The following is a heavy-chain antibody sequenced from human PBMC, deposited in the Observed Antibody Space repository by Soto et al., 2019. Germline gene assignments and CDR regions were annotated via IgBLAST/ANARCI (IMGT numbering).Heavy chain of an antibody. CDR3: AKDSGSWYLTFDY. D-gene: IGHD6-13*01. V-gene: IGHV3-23*01. J-gene: IGHJ4*02. CDR2: ISGSGGST. Sequence: GGSLRLSCAASGFTFSSYGMSWVRQAPGKGLEWVSVISGSGGSTYYADSVKGRFTISRDNSKNTLYLQMNSLRAEDTAVHYCAKDSGSWYLTFDYWGQGTQVTVSS. CDR1: GFTFSSYG.